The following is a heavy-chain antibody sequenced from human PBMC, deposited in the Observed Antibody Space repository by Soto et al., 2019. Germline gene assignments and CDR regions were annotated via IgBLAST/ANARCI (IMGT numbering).Heavy chain of an antibody. Sequence: QVQLQESGPGLVKPSETLSLTCAVSGASFGTYYWSWIRQPPGKGLEWIGDIFYSGHLKYNPSLNCRLTISVAPSKNLISLRPTSVTAADTAVYYCAREGGGYRFDYWGQGTLVTVSS. V-gene: IGHV4-59*01. CDR3: AREGGGYRFDY. CDR2: IFYSGHL. CDR1: GASFGTYY. J-gene: IGHJ4*02. D-gene: IGHD1-26*01.